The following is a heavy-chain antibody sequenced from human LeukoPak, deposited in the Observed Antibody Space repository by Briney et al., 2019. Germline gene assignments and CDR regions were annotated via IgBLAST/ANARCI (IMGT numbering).Heavy chain of an antibody. J-gene: IGHJ4*02. D-gene: IGHD5-18*01. CDR2: IYYSGST. CDR3: ASGYSYVLY. CDR1: GGSVSSGSYY. V-gene: IGHV4-61*01. Sequence: PSETLSLTCTVSGGSVSSGSYYWSWIRQPPGKGLEWIGYIYYSGSTNYNPSLKSRVTISVDTSKNQFSLKLSSVTAADTAVYYCASGYSYVLYWGQGTLVTVSS.